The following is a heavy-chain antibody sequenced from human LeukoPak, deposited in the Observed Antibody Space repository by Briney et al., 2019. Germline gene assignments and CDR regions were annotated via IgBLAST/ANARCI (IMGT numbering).Heavy chain of an antibody. CDR1: GFSFSSYC. CDR2: ISGNSSTI. CDR3: ARDWRDSSGKFPNDAFDI. V-gene: IGHV3-48*01. J-gene: IGHJ3*02. D-gene: IGHD3-22*01. Sequence: GGSLTLSCAASGFSFSSYCMTWVRQAPGKGLEWVSYISGNSSTIYHAASVKGRFTISRDNAKNSLYLQMNSLRAEVTAVYYCARDWRDSSGKFPNDAFDIWGQGTMVTVSS.